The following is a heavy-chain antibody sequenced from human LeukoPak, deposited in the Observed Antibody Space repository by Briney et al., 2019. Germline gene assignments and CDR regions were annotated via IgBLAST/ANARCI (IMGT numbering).Heavy chain of an antibody. V-gene: IGHV5-51*01. Sequence: GESLKISCEGSGYSFTTYWIDWVRQMPGKGLEWMGMINPRDSDTRYSPSFQGQVTISADKSTSTAYLHWSSLKASDTAMYYCARHFSGGYIDAFDIWGQGTMVTVSS. CDR2: INPRDSDT. D-gene: IGHD1-26*01. J-gene: IGHJ3*02. CDR3: ARHFSGGYIDAFDI. CDR1: GYSFTTYW.